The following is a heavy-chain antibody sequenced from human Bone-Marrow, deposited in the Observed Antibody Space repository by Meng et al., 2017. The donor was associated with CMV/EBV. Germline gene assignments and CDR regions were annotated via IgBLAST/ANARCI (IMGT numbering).Heavy chain of an antibody. D-gene: IGHD2-2*03. CDR3: TRTWIDSFTPDFDY. CDR2: INPKSAGT. J-gene: IGHJ4*02. V-gene: IGHV1-2*06. Sequence: QSEREAKNAGATVKVSCKTSGYPFVGHYIHWVRQAPGQGLEWMGRINPKSAGTDYVEKFQGRVTMTRDTSNTIVYMELSRLTADDTAVYYCTRTWIDSFTPDFDYWGQGSLVTVSS. CDR1: GYPFVGHY.